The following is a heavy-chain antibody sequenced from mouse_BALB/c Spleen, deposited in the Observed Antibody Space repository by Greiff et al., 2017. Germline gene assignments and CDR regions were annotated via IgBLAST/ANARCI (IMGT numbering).Heavy chain of an antibody. CDR3: ARVRNDVRFAY. CDR1: GFTFSSYA. CDR2: ISSGGSYT. V-gene: IGHV5-9-3*01. J-gene: IGHJ3*01. Sequence: EVQGVESGGGLVKPGGSLKLSCAASGFTFSSYAMSWVRQTPEKRLEWVATISSGGSYTYYPDSVKGRFTISRDNAKNTLYLQMSSLRSEDTAMYYCARVRNDVRFAYWGQGTLVTVSA. D-gene: IGHD2-14*01.